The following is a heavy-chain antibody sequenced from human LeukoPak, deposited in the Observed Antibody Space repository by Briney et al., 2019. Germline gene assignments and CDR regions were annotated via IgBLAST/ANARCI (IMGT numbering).Heavy chain of an antibody. CDR1: GFTFSSYD. J-gene: IGHJ4*02. CDR3: VGYYYDSSGYYSSSY. D-gene: IGHD3-22*01. V-gene: IGHV3-13*01. CDR2: IGTAGDT. Sequence: GGSLRLSCAASGFTFSSYDMHWVRQATGKGLEWVSAIGTAGDTYYPGSVKGRFTISRENAKNSLYPQMNSLRAGDTAVYYCVGYYYDSSGYYSSSYWGQGTLVTVSS.